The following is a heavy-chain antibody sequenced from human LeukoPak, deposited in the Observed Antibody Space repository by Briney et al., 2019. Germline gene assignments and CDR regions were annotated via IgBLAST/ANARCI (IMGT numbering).Heavy chain of an antibody. Sequence: SQTLSLTCTVSGGSISSGDYYWSWIRQPPGKGLEWIGYIYYSGSTYYNPSLKSRVTISVDTSKNQFSLKLSSVTAADTAVYYCARVVEDYDILTGLDGYYYYGMDVWGQGTTVTVSS. J-gene: IGHJ6*02. CDR2: IYYSGST. CDR3: ARVVEDYDILTGLDGYYYYGMDV. V-gene: IGHV4-30-4*01. CDR1: GGSISSGDYY. D-gene: IGHD3-9*01.